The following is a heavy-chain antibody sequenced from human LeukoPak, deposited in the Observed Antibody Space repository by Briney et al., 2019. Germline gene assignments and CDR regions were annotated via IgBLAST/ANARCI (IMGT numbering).Heavy chain of an antibody. CDR2: IYYSGST. V-gene: IGHV4-30-4*01. Sequence: SQTLSLTCTVSGGSISSGDYYWSWIRQSPGKGLEWIGYIYYSGSTYYNPSLKSRVTISVDTSKNQFSLKLSSVTAADTAVYYCARANLGYCSSTSCRHSGFLWATYFDYWGQGTLVTVSS. D-gene: IGHD2-2*01. CDR1: GGSISSGDYY. CDR3: ARANLGYCSSTSCRHSGFLWATYFDY. J-gene: IGHJ4*02.